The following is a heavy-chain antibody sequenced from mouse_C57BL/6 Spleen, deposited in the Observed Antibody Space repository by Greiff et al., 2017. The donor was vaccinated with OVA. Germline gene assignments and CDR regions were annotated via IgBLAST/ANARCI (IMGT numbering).Heavy chain of an antibody. V-gene: IGHV1-52*01. CDR3: ARSLHGDWYFDV. Sequence: VQLQQPGAELVRPGSSVKLSCKASGYTFTSYWMHWVKQRPIQGLEWIGNIDPSDSETHYNQKFKDKATLTVDKSSSTAYMQLSSLTSEDSAVYYCARSLHGDWYFDVWGTGTTVTVSS. CDR1: GYTFTSYW. J-gene: IGHJ1*03. CDR2: IDPSDSET. D-gene: IGHD1-2*01.